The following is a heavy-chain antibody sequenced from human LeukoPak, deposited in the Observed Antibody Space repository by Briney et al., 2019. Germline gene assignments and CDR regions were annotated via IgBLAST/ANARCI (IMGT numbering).Heavy chain of an antibody. D-gene: IGHD3-10*01. CDR3: ARGSTNNYYYGSGSYPH. Sequence: ASVKVSCKASGYTFTSYGISWVRQAPGQGLEWMGWISAYNGNTNYAQKLQGRVTMTTDTSTSTAYMELRSLRSDDTAVYYCARGSTNNYYYGSGSYPHWGQGTLVTVSS. CDR2: ISAYNGNT. V-gene: IGHV1-18*01. J-gene: IGHJ1*01. CDR1: GYTFTSYG.